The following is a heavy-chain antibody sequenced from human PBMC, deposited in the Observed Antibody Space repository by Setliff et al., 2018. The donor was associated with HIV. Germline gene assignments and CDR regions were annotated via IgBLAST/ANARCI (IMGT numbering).Heavy chain of an antibody. D-gene: IGHD1-26*01. CDR2: ISAYNGNT. Sequence: ASVKVSCKASGYSFINYGISWVRQAPGQGLEWMGCISAYNGNTDYAPRLLGRVTMTTDTSTSTAYMELRSLTSDDTAVYYCARARLQGIVTAVGPRDNCLDPWGQGTQVTVSS. CDR3: ARARLQGIVTAVGPRDNCLDP. J-gene: IGHJ5*02. CDR1: GYSFINYG. V-gene: IGHV1-18*01.